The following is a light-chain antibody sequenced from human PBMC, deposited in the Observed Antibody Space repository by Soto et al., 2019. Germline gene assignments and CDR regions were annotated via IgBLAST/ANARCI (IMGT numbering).Light chain of an antibody. J-gene: IGLJ1*01. V-gene: IGLV3-1*01. CDR2: QDS. CDR3: QAWDSSTAHYV. Sequence: SYELTQPPSVSVSPGQTASITCSGDKLGDKYACWYQQKPGQSPVLVIYQDSKRPSGIPERFSGSNSGNTATLTISGTQAMDEADYYCQAWDSSTAHYVFGTGTKLTVL. CDR1: KLGDKY.